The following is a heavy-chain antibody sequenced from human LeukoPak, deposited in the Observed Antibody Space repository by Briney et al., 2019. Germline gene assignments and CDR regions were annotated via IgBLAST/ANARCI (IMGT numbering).Heavy chain of an antibody. V-gene: IGHV4-59*08. J-gene: IGHJ4*02. CDR2: IYYSGST. CDR1: GGSISSYY. CDR3: ARSIAAAGPADY. Sequence: SETLSLTCTVSGGSISSYYWSWIRQPPGKGLEWIRYIYYSGSTNYNPSLKSRVTISVDTSKNQFSLKLSSVTAADTAVYYCARSIAAAGPADYWGQGTLVTVSS. D-gene: IGHD6-13*01.